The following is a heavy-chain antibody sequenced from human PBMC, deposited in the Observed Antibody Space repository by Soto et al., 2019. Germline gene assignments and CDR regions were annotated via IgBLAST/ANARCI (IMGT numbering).Heavy chain of an antibody. V-gene: IGHV3-11*06. D-gene: IGHD2-15*01. Sequence: PGGSLRLSCAASGFTFGDSYMIWVRQPPGKGLEWVSYISGSSGHTNYADSMKGRFTISRDNAKNSLNLQMNSLRVEDTAVYYCARDHLGYCSDDWCNWSEYFNYWGQGTLVTVSS. CDR1: GFTFGDSY. J-gene: IGHJ4*02. CDR2: ISGSSGHT. CDR3: ARDHLGYCSDDWCNWSEYFNY.